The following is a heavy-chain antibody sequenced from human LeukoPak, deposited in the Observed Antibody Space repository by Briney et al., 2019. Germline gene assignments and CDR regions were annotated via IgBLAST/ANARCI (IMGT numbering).Heavy chain of an antibody. D-gene: IGHD4-17*01. V-gene: IGHV3-7*01. CDR3: AREYGHYYYYYMDV. CDR1: GFTLTSYW. J-gene: IGHJ6*03. CDR2: KKQDGSEK. Sequence: GQSRSPSWPVSGFTLTSYWMGWVRPAPRKGLEWVAKKKQDGSEKYYVDSVKGRFTICSDNAKNSLYVQMNSLRAEDTAVYYCAREYGHYYYYYMDVWGKGTTVTVSS.